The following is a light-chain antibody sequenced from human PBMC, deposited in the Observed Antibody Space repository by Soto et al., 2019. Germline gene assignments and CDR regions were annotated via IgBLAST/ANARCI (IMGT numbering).Light chain of an antibody. CDR3: SSFASSTTLG. Sequence: QSALTQPASVSGSPGRSITISCTGTSSDVGGYNYVSWYQQHPGKAPKLMIYEVSNRPSGISNRFSGSKSGNTASLTISGLRAEDEADDYCSSFASSTTLGFGTGTKLTVL. CDR2: EVS. V-gene: IGLV2-14*01. J-gene: IGLJ1*01. CDR1: SSDVGGYNY.